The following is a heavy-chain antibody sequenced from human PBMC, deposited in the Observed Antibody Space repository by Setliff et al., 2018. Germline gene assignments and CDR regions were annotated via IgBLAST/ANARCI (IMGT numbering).Heavy chain of an antibody. CDR2: ISTYNGDT. CDR1: GYTFTSYG. J-gene: IGHJ4*02. CDR3: VRDQGYSGYGNFDF. D-gene: IGHD5-12*01. V-gene: IGHV1-18*01. Sequence: ASVKVSCKASGYTFTSYGISWVRQAPGQGLEWMGWISTYNGDTDYAQKLQDRLTMTSDTSISTAYMELSRLTSDDTAVYFCVRDQGYSGYGNFDFWGQGTLVTVSS.